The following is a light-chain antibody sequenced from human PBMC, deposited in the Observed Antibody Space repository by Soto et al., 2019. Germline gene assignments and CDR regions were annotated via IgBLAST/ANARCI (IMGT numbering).Light chain of an antibody. CDR2: DAS. CDR1: QGIGDT. V-gene: IGKV3D-11*01. CDR3: QQRSNWHRIT. Sequence: EFLLTQSPGTLSVSPGDGVTPSCRPSQGIGDTLAWYQQKPGQATRLIIYDASNRATGIPPRFSGSGSGTDFTLTISSLEPEDFAVYYCQQRSNWHRITFGQGTRLEIK. J-gene: IGKJ5*01.